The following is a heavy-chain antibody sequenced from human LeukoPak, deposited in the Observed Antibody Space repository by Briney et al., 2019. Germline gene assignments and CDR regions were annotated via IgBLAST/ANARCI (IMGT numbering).Heavy chain of an antibody. D-gene: IGHD3-22*01. V-gene: IGHV4-4*07. J-gene: IGHJ4*02. CDR1: GGSITSYY. CDR2: IYTRGST. CDR3: AGEGHYYDSSGYYYGGGDY. Sequence: SETLSLTCTVSGGSITSYYWSWIRQPAGKGLEWIGRIYTRGSTNYNPSLKSRVTMSVDTSKNQFSLQLSSVTAADTAVYYCAGEGHYYDSSGYYYGGGDYWGQGTLVTVSS.